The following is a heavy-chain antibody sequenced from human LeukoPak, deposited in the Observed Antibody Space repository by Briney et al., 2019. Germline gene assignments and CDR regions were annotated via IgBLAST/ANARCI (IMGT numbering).Heavy chain of an antibody. CDR2: IYYSGST. CDR1: GGSISSSSYY. Sequence: SETLSLTCTVSGGSISSSSYYWGWIRQPPGKGLEWIGSIYYSGSTYYNPSLKSRVTISVDTSKNQFSLKLSSVTAADTAVYYCARVRRYQLLIGYYFDYWGQGTLVTVSS. CDR3: ARVRRYQLLIGYYFDY. D-gene: IGHD2-2*01. V-gene: IGHV4-39*01. J-gene: IGHJ4*02.